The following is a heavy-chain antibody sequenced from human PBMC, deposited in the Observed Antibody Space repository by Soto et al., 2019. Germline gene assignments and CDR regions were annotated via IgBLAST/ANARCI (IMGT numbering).Heavy chain of an antibody. V-gene: IGHV5-51*01. CDR1: GYSFSDYW. CDR2: IYPRDSDT. Sequence: EVQLVQSGAEVKKPGESLKISCKASGYSFSDYWIGWVRQMPGEGLEWMAIIYPRDSDTRYSPSFQGQVTISADKSISTVYLQWSNLKDSDTAMYFCARERTNRESWFGPWGQGTLVTVSS. J-gene: IGHJ5*02. CDR3: ARERTNRESWFGP.